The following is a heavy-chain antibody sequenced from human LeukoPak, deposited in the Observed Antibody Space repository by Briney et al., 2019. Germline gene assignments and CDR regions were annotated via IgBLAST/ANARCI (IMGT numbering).Heavy chain of an antibody. D-gene: IGHD5-18*01. V-gene: IGHV4-61*08. CDR1: GGSISSGGYY. J-gene: IGHJ4*02. Sequence: SQTLSLTCSVSGGSISSGGYYWSWIRQPPGKGLEWIGYIYYSGNTNYNPSLKSRVTISVDTSNNQFSLKLSSVTAADTAVYFCARESVRGVDTTMVHYFDYWGQGILVTVSS. CDR3: ARESVRGVDTTMVHYFDY. CDR2: IYYSGNT.